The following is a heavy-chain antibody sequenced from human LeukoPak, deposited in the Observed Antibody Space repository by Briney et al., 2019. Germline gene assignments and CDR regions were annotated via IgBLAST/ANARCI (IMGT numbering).Heavy chain of an antibody. D-gene: IGHD3-10*01. J-gene: IGHJ4*02. Sequence: GGSLRLSCAASGFTFSSYAMHWVRQAPGKGLEWVAVISYDGSNKYYADSVKSRFSISRDNSKNTLYLQMNSLSAEDTAVYYCARGSWFGELLPFDYWGQGTLVTVSS. V-gene: IGHV3-30-3*01. CDR2: ISYDGSNK. CDR1: GFTFSSYA. CDR3: ARGSWFGELLPFDY.